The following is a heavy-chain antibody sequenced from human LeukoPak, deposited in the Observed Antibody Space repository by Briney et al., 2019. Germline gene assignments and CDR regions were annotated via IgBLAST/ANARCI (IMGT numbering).Heavy chain of an antibody. D-gene: IGHD6-19*01. CDR3: AKERSSGWPVDY. V-gene: IGHV3-23*01. CDR1: GFTFSSYA. J-gene: IGHJ4*02. Sequence: GGSLRLSCAASGFTFSSYAMSWVREAPGKGLEWVSGISGSGDRTYYADSVKGGFPISRDNSKSTLYLQRNSLRAEDTAVYYCAKERSSGWPVDYWDQGTLATVTS. CDR2: ISGSGDRT.